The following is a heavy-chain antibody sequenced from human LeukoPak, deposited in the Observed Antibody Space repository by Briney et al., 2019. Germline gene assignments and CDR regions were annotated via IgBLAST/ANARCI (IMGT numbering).Heavy chain of an antibody. Sequence: SETLSLTCTVSGGSINSYWSWMRQPAGKGLEWIGRISGSGSTTYNPSLKSRLSISIDTSKNQFSLKLMSVTAADTAVYYCARDSGTTGEVKFDSWGQGTLVTVSS. D-gene: IGHD3-10*01. J-gene: IGHJ5*01. CDR3: ARDSGTTGEVKFDS. CDR2: ISGSGST. V-gene: IGHV4-4*07. CDR1: GGSINSY.